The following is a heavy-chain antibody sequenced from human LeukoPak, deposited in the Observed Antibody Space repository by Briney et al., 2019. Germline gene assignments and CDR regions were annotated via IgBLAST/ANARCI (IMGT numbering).Heavy chain of an antibody. CDR1: GFTFSSYA. Sequence: GGSLRLSCAASGFTFSSYAMHWVRQAPGKGLEYVSAISTNGGSTYYANSVKGRFTISRDNSKNTLYLQMGSLRAEDMAVYFCAASPPGGPIDYWGQGAQVSVSS. CDR2: ISTNGGST. D-gene: IGHD3-16*01. CDR3: AASPPGGPIDY. V-gene: IGHV3-64*01. J-gene: IGHJ4*02.